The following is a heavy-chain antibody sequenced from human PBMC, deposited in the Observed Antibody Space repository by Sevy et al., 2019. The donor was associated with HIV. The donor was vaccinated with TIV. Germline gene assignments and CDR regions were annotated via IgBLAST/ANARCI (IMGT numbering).Heavy chain of an antibody. CDR2: VDHSGRT. J-gene: IGHJ6*02. CDR1: GGSLSGYF. V-gene: IGHV4-34*01. D-gene: IGHD3-22*01. CDR3: ASPMIKNNRYGMEL. Sequence: SETLSLTCDVSGGSLSGYFWLWIRQPPGRGLEWVGEVDHSGRTTYHPFLRSRVTISIDTSTRQFSLKLTSVTAADTAVYYCASPMIKNNRYGMELWGQGTTVTVSS.